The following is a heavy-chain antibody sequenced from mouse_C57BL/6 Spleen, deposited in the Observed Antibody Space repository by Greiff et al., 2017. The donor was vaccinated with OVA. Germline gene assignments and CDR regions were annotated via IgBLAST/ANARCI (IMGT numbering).Heavy chain of an antibody. CDR1: GYAFSSYW. D-gene: IGHD1-1*01. CDR3: ARRRGLYYYGGSGYFDV. Sequence: QVQLQQSGAELVKPGASVKISCKASGYAFSSYWMNWVKQRPGKGLEWIGQIYPGDGDTNYNGKFKGKATLTADKSSSTAYMQLRSLTSADSAVYFCARRRGLYYYGGSGYFDVWGTGTTVTVSS. V-gene: IGHV1-80*01. CDR2: IYPGDGDT. J-gene: IGHJ1*03.